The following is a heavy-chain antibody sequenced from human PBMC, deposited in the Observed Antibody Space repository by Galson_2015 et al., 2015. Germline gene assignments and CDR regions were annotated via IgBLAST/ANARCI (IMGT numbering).Heavy chain of an antibody. V-gene: IGHV3-9*01. D-gene: IGHD3-22*01. CDR3: AKDMGDGVVVVKPYYYYGMDV. Sequence: SLRLSCAASGFTFDDYAMHWVRQAPGKGLEWVSGISWNSGSIGYADSVKGRFTISRDNAKNSLYLQMNSLRAEDTALYYCAKDMGDGVVVVKPYYYYGMDVWGQGTTVTVSS. CDR1: GFTFDDYA. J-gene: IGHJ6*02. CDR2: ISWNSGSI.